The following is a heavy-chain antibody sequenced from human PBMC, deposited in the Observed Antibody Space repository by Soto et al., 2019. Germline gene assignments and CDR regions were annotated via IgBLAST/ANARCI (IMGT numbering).Heavy chain of an antibody. D-gene: IGHD3-9*01. CDR3: ARSVWGGYFHKGYYFDY. Sequence: GGSLRLSCAGSGFPLGDYGVSWVRQAPGKGLEWVSGITGGGNGTGYADSAKGRFTISRDKSKNTVYLQMSDARVEDTAVYYCARSVWGGYFHKGYYFDYWGQGSLVTVSS. J-gene: IGHJ4*02. CDR2: ITGGGNGT. CDR1: GFPLGDYG. V-gene: IGHV3-23*01.